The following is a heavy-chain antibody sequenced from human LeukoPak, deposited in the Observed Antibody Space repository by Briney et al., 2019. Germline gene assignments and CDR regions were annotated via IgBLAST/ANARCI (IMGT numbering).Heavy chain of an antibody. Sequence: ASVTVSCKASGYTFTDYYIHWVRQAPGQGPEWMGWINPNSGGTNYAQKFQGRVTMTRDTSISTAYMELSRLRSDDTAIYYCARTGYCSGGSCYPYYYGMDVWGQGTTVTVSS. J-gene: IGHJ6*02. CDR1: GYTFTDYY. V-gene: IGHV1-2*02. CDR3: ARTGYCSGGSCYPYYYGMDV. CDR2: INPNSGGT. D-gene: IGHD2-15*01.